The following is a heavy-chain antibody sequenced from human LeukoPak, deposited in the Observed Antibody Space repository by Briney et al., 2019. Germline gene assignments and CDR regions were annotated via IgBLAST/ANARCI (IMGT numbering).Heavy chain of an antibody. CDR2: INQEGSEK. Sequence: GGSLRLSCVVSGLTFRSYWMSWVRQAPGKGLEWVANINQEGSEKYFVDSVKGRFTISRDNAKNSLHLQMNTLRAEDTAVYYCARERDGRFFDHWGQGTLVTVSS. J-gene: IGHJ4*02. CDR1: GLTFRSYW. V-gene: IGHV3-7*01. D-gene: IGHD5-24*01. CDR3: ARERDGRFFDH.